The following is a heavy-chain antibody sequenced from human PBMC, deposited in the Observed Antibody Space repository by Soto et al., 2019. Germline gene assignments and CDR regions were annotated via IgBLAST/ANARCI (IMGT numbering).Heavy chain of an antibody. CDR1: GGSISSYY. CDR2: IYYSGST. Sequence: SETLSLTCTVSGGSISSYYWSWIRQPPGKGLEWIGYIYYSGSTNYNPSLKSRVTISVDTSKNQFSLKLSSVTAADTAVYYCARITGTFPIMDVWGQGTTVTVSS. D-gene: IGHD1-7*01. CDR3: ARITGTFPIMDV. V-gene: IGHV4-59*01. J-gene: IGHJ6*02.